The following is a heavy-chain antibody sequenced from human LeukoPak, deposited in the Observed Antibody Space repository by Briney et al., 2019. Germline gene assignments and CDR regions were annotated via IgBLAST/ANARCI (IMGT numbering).Heavy chain of an antibody. CDR3: AREEVPVSYGMDV. CDR1: GGTFISYA. D-gene: IGHD1-14*01. Sequence: SVKVSCKASGGTFISYAISWVRQAPGQGLEWMGRIIPILGIANYAQKFQGRVTITADKSTSTAYMKLSSLRSEDTAVYYCAREEVPVSYGMDVWGQGTTVTVSS. J-gene: IGHJ6*02. CDR2: IIPILGIA. V-gene: IGHV1-69*04.